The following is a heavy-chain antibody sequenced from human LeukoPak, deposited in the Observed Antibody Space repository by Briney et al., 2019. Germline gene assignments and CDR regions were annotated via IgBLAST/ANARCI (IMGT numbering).Heavy chain of an antibody. J-gene: IGHJ4*02. CDR2: IKQDGGEK. CDR1: GFTFSSYA. D-gene: IGHD4-23*01. CDR3: AREGAGGNDY. Sequence: GGSLRLSCAASGFTFSSYAMHWVRQAPGKGLEWVANIKQDGGEKDYVDSVKGRFTISRDNAKNSLYLQMNSLSAEDTAVYYCAREGAGGNDYWGQGTLVTVSS. V-gene: IGHV3-7*01.